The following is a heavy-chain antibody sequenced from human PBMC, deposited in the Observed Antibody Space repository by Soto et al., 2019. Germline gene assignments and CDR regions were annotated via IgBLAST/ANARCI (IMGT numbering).Heavy chain of an antibody. CDR2: IYYSGST. V-gene: IGHV4-59*01. Sequence: SETLSLTCTVSGGSISSYYWSWIRQPPGKGLEWIGYIYYSGSTNYNPSLKSRVTISVDTSKNQFYLKLSSVTAADTAVYYCARNGSSFGYGKNWFNPGGKGTLVPFPS. J-gene: IGHJ5*02. D-gene: IGHD4-17*01. CDR3: ARNGSSFGYGKNWFNP. CDR1: GGSISSYY.